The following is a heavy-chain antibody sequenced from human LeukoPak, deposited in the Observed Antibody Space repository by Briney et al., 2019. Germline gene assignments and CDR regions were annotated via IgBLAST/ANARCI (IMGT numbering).Heavy chain of an antibody. Sequence: SETLSLTCAVSGYSISSGYYWGWIRQPPGKGLEWIGSIYHSGSTYYNPSLKSRVTISVDTSKNQFSLKLSSVTAADTAVYYCARSSDIGDNWGRGTLVTVSS. CDR1: GYSISSGYY. J-gene: IGHJ4*02. V-gene: IGHV4-38-2*01. D-gene: IGHD2-15*01. CDR3: ARSSDIGDN. CDR2: IYHSGST.